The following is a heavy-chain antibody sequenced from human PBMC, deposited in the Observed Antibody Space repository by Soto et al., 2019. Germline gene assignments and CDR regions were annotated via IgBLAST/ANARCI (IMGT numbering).Heavy chain of an antibody. V-gene: IGHV1-18*01. D-gene: IGHD3-22*01. CDR2: ISAYNGNT. CDR3: ASAHVHYYYFSGLPRQAY. Sequence: QVQLVQSGAEVKKPGASVKVSCKASGYTFTSYGISWVRQAPGQGLEWMGWISAYNGNTNYAQKLQGRATMTTDTSTRTAYIDLRRLRSDDTAVYYCASAHVHYYYFSGLPRQAYWAQAPLVTLSS. CDR1: GYTFTSYG. J-gene: IGHJ4*02.